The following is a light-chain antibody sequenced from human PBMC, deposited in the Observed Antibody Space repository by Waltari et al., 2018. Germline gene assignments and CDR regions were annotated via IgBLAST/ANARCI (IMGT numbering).Light chain of an antibody. CDR3: SSYTSDYTYV. V-gene: IGLV2-14*03. Sequence: QSALTQPASVSGSPGQSITISCPGTRSDVGGFYFGSWYQQHPAKAPKLIISNVSRRPSGVSYRFSGSKSGNRASLTISGLQAEDEATYYCSSYTSDYTYVFGTGTEVTVV. CDR1: RSDVGGFYF. J-gene: IGLJ1*01. CDR2: NVS.